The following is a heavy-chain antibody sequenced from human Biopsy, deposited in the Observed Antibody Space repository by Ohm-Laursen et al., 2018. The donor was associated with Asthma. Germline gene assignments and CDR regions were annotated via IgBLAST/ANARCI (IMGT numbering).Heavy chain of an antibody. CDR3: AREGIAVAHFDY. Sequence: GSLRLSCSASGFTFSSYSMNWVRQAPGKGLEWVSSISSSSSYIYYADSVKGRFTISRDNAKNSLYLQMNSLGAEDTAVYYCAREGIAVAHFDYWGQGTLVTVSS. CDR2: ISSSSSYI. J-gene: IGHJ4*02. V-gene: IGHV3-21*01. CDR1: GFTFSSYS. D-gene: IGHD6-19*01.